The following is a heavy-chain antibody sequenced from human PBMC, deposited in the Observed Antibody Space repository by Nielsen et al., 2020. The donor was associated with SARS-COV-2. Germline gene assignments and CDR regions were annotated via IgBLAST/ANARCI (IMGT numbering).Heavy chain of an antibody. CDR2: IYYSGST. Sequence: WIRQPPGKGLEWIGYIYYSGSTNYNPSLKSRVTISVDTSKNQFSLKLSSVTAADTAVYYCARGHVSRFLEWLGAAWFDPWGQGTLVTVSS. J-gene: IGHJ5*02. D-gene: IGHD3-3*01. V-gene: IGHV4-59*01. CDR3: ARGHVSRFLEWLGAAWFDP.